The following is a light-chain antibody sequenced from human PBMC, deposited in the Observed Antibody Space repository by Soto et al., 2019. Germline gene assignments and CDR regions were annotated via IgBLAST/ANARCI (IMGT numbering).Light chain of an antibody. Sequence: QSVLTQPPSASGSPGQSVAISCTGTNSDVGGYNYVSWYQQHPGKAPKLMIYDANKRPSGVPDRFSGSKSGNTASLTVSGLQAEDEADYYCSSYAGSTTFDVFGTGTKVTVL. J-gene: IGLJ1*01. CDR1: NSDVGGYNY. CDR2: DAN. V-gene: IGLV2-8*01. CDR3: SSYAGSTTFDV.